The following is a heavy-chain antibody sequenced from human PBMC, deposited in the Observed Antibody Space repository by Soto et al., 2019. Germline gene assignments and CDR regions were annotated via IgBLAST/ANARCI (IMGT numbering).Heavy chain of an antibody. CDR2: MYYSGTT. V-gene: IGHV4-31*03. Sequence: QVQLQESGPGLVKPSQTLSLTCTVSAGSISSGTYYWNWIRQHPGKGLEWIGYMYYSGTTYYNPSVQGRVTISGDTSKNQFSLKLSSVTVADTAVYYCARGNDFRTGWFDPWGQGIMVTVSS. J-gene: IGHJ5*02. D-gene: IGHD4-4*01. CDR1: AGSISSGTYY. CDR3: ARGNDFRTGWFDP.